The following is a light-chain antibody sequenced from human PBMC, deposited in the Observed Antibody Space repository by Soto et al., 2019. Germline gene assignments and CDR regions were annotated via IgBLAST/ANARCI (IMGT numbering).Light chain of an antibody. V-gene: IGKV4-1*01. CDR2: WAS. CDR3: QQYYTTLWT. CDR1: QSVLYSSNNKNY. Sequence: DIVMTQSPDSLAVSLGERATINCKSSQSVLYSSNNKNYLAWYQQKQGQPPKLLIYWASTRESGVPDRFSVSVSGTDFTITISSLQAEDGEVYDGQQYYTTLWTFGQGTKVDIK. J-gene: IGKJ1*01.